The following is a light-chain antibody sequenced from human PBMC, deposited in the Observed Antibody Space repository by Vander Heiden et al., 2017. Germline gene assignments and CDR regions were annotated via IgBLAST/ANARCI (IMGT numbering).Light chain of an antibody. CDR2: DAS. J-gene: IGKJ2*01. CDR1: QSVSSY. CDR3: QQRSNWPPYT. Sequence: ESVLTHSQATLSLSPWVRVTLPFRASQSVSSYLAWYQQKPGQAPRLLIYDASNRATGIPARFSGRGSGTDFTLTISSLEPEDFAVYYCQQRSNWPPYTFGQGTKLEIK. V-gene: IGKV3-11*01.